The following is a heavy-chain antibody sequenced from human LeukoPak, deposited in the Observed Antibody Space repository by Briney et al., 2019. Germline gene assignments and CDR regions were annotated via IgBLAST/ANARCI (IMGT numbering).Heavy chain of an antibody. V-gene: IGHV3-23*01. Sequence: GGSLRLSCAASGFTFSSYAMSWVRQAPGKGLEWVSAISGSGGSTYYADSVKGRFTISRDNSKNPLYLQMNSLRAEDTAVYYCARLDIVVVVAADYWGQGTLVTVSS. D-gene: IGHD2-15*01. CDR3: ARLDIVVVVAADY. CDR2: ISGSGGST. CDR1: GFTFSSYA. J-gene: IGHJ4*02.